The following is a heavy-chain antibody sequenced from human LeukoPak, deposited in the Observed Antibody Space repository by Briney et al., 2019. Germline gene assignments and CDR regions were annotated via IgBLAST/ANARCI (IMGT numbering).Heavy chain of an antibody. Sequence: PSETLSLTCTVSGGSISSSSYYWGWIRQPPGRGLEWNASIYYSGSTYYNPSLKSRFTISVRTSKNQFSLKLSSVTAADTAVYYCAREARGTIFGGDYYYMDVWGKGTTVTVSS. D-gene: IGHD3-3*01. J-gene: IGHJ6*03. CDR1: GGSISSSSYY. V-gene: IGHV4-39*07. CDR2: IYYSGST. CDR3: AREARGTIFGGDYYYMDV.